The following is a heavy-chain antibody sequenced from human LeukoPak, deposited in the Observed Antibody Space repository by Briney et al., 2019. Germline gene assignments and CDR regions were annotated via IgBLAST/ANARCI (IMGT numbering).Heavy chain of an antibody. CDR2: IHFSGST. CDR1: GGSISNYY. D-gene: IGHD1-26*01. V-gene: IGHV4-59*01. CDR3: ARDLGGIYFDY. Sequence: SETLSLTCTVSGGSISNYYWSWIRQPPGKGLEWIGSIHFSGSTNYNPSLRSRVTISVDTSKNQLSLKLSSVTAADTAVCYCARDLGGIYFDYWGQGTLVTVSS. J-gene: IGHJ4*02.